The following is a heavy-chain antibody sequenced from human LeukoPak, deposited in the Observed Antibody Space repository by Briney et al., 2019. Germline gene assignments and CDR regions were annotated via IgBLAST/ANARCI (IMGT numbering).Heavy chain of an antibody. CDR2: IYDSGST. Sequence: GWXRXXPGKGLEWIGSIYDSGSTYYNPSLKSRVTISVDTSKNQFSLKLNSVTAADTAVYYCARHYGPWGQGTLVTVSS. CDR3: ARHYGP. D-gene: IGHD3-10*01. J-gene: IGHJ5*02. V-gene: IGHV4-39*01.